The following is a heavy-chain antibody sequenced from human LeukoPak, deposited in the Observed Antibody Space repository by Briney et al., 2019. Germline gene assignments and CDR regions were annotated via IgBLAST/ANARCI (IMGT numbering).Heavy chain of an antibody. CDR2: IYTSGST. CDR3: ARGGGYDLEYYFDY. J-gene: IGHJ4*02. V-gene: IGHV4-61*02. D-gene: IGHD5-12*01. CDR1: GGSISSGSYY. Sequence: PSETLSLTCTVSGGSISSGSYYWSWIRQPAGKGLEWIGRIYTSGSTNYNPSLKSRVTISVDTSKNQFSLKLSSVTAADTAVYYCARGGGYDLEYYFDYWGQGTLVTVSS.